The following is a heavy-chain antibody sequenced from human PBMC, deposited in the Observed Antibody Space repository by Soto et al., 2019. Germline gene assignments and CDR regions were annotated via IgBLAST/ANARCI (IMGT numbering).Heavy chain of an antibody. Sequence: QVQLVESGGGVVQPGRSLRLSCAAAGFTFSSYGIVWVRQAPGKGLEWVVVIWYDGSDKYYADSVKGRFSISRDNSKNTVDLQMNNLRAEDTAVYYCARDAWQLTHFDYWGQGTLVTVSS. J-gene: IGHJ4*02. CDR1: GFTFSSYG. CDR2: IWYDGSDK. D-gene: IGHD1-26*01. V-gene: IGHV3-33*01. CDR3: ARDAWQLTHFDY.